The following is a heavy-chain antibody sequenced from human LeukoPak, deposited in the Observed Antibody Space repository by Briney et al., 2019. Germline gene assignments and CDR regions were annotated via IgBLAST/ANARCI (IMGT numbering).Heavy chain of an antibody. CDR2: IIPMLGIT. V-gene: IGHV1-69*04. J-gene: IGHJ3*02. CDR3: ARERPVVAAAFDI. CDR1: GDTFSRVA. Sequence: GASVKVSCKASGDTFSRVAISWVRQAPGQGLEWMGRIIPMLGITNYAQKFQGRVTITADKSTSTAYMELISLRSEDTAVYYCARERPVVAAAFDIWGQGTMVTVSS. D-gene: IGHD2-15*01.